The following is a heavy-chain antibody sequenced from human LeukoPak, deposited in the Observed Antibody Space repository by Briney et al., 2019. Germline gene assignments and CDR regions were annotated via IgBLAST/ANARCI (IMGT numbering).Heavy chain of an antibody. J-gene: IGHJ3*02. D-gene: IGHD2-15*01. CDR3: ARWGPYCSGGSCYLTTEAFDI. V-gene: IGHV4-59*05. CDR1: GGSISSYY. Sequence: SETLSLTCTVSGGSISSYYWSWIRQPPGKGLEWIGSIYYSGSTYYNPSLKSRVTISVDTSKNQFSLKLSSVTAADTAVYYCARWGPYCSGGSCYLTTEAFDIWGQGTMVTVSS. CDR2: IYYSGST.